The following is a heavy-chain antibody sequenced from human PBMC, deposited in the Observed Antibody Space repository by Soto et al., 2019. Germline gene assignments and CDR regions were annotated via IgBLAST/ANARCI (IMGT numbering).Heavy chain of an antibody. Sequence: QVQLVQSGAEVKKPGASVTVSCKASGYAFTNYGITWVRQAPGQGLEWMGWISGYNGNTNYAQKLQGRLTMTKDTSTTTAYMELRILRSDDTAVYYCARGPMTTVSSPALYWGQGTLRTVSS. J-gene: IGHJ4*02. D-gene: IGHD4-17*01. CDR3: ARGPMTTVSSPALY. V-gene: IGHV1-18*01. CDR1: GYAFTNYG. CDR2: ISGYNGNT.